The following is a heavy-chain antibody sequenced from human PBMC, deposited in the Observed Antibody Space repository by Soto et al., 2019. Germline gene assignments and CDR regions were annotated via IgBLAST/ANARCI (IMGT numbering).Heavy chain of an antibody. CDR1: GYTFTSYD. CDR3: ARTLNVDNVDY. D-gene: IGHD1-1*01. V-gene: IGHV1-8*01. CDR2: RNPNSGNT. J-gene: IGHJ4*02. Sequence: QVQLVQSGAEVKKPGASVKVSCKASGYTFTSYDINWVRKTTGQGLEWMGWRNPNSGNTGYAQKFQVRVTRTRNTSINTADLRLSSLTSEDTVGYWWARTLNVDNVDYWGQGTLVSVSA.